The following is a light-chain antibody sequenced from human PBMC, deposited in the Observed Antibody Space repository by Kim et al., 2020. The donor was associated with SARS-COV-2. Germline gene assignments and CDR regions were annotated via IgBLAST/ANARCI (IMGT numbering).Light chain of an antibody. CDR2: GTS. CDR1: QSVSNSH. J-gene: IGKJ4*01. CDR3: QQSSSSPSEVT. Sequence: EIVLTQSPGTLSLSPGERATLSCRASQSVSNSHLVWYQQKPGRAPSLLIYGTSTRATGIPDRFSGSGSGTDFTLTISRLEPEDFAVYYCQQSSSSPSEVTFGGGTKVDIK. V-gene: IGKV3-20*01.